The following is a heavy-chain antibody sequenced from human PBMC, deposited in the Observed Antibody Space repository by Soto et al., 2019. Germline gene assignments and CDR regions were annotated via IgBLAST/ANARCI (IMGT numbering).Heavy chain of an antibody. Sequence: GGSLRLSCAAPGFTFSSYGMHWVRQAPGKGLVWVAVISYDGSNKYYADSVKGRFTISRDNSKNTLYLQMNSLRAEDTAVYYCAKGAVGRLGVLRGMDVWGQGTTVTVSS. J-gene: IGHJ6*02. CDR2: ISYDGSNK. CDR3: AKGAVGRLGVLRGMDV. V-gene: IGHV3-30*18. D-gene: IGHD3-16*01. CDR1: GFTFSSYG.